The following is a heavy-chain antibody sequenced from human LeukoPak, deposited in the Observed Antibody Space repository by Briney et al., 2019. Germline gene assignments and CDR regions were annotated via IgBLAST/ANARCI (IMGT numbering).Heavy chain of an antibody. CDR3: ARDSYSSSGFIEY. CDR1: GFTFGSYG. V-gene: IGHV3-23*01. J-gene: IGHJ4*02. CDR2: ITTTGATT. D-gene: IGHD6-6*01. Sequence: GGSLRLSCAASGFTFGSYGMSWVRQAPGKGLEGVAFITTTGATTSYAGSVKGRFTISRDNAKNSLYLQMNSLRAEDTAVYYCARDSYSSSGFIEYWGQGTLVTVSS.